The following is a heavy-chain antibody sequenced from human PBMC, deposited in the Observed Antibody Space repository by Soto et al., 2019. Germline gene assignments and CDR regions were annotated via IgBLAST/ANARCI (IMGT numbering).Heavy chain of an antibody. CDR2: IGGSGRTT. CDR1: AFTFNNYA. V-gene: IGHV3-23*01. D-gene: IGHD3-22*01. CDR3: AKSRYSDSSGDFYDY. Sequence: SLRLSCAASAFTFNNYAMSWVRQAPGKGLEWVSGIGGSGRTTYYADSVKGRFTISRDNSNNTLFLQMNSLRAEDTAVYYCAKSRYSDSSGDFYDYWGQGTLVTVSS. J-gene: IGHJ4*02.